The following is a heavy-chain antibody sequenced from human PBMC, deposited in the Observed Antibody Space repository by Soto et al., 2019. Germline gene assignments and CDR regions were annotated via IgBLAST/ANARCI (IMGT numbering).Heavy chain of an antibody. CDR3: AREGQYYYGPAGHFDY. CDR1: GFTFSSYA. J-gene: IGHJ4*02. D-gene: IGHD3-10*01. Sequence: QVQLVESGGGVVQPGRSLRLSCAASGFTFSSYAMHWVRQAPGKGLEWVAVISYDGSNKYYADSVKGRFTISRDNSKNTLYLQRNSLRAEDTAVYYCAREGQYYYGPAGHFDYWGQGTLVTVSS. CDR2: ISYDGSNK. V-gene: IGHV3-30-3*01.